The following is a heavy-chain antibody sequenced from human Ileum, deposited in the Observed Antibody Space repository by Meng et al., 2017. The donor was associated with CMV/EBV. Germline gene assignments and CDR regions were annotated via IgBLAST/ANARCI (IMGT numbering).Heavy chain of an antibody. CDR1: FTFRDYY. J-gene: IGHJ2*01. D-gene: IGHD3-3*01. CDR2: ISSSGSTI. V-gene: IGHV3-11*01. CDR3: ARYGPDFWSGYTWYFDL. Sequence: FTFRDYYMSWIRQAPGKGREWVSYISSSGSTIYYADSVKGRFTISRDNAKNSLYLQMNSLRAEDTAVYYCARYGPDFWSGYTWYFDLWGRGTLVTVSS.